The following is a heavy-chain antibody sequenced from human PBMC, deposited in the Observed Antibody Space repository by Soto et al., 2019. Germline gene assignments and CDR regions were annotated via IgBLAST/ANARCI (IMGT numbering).Heavy chain of an antibody. V-gene: IGHV1-46*01. J-gene: IGHJ4*02. CDR2: INPSDGTT. CDR1: GYTFTSYF. CDR3: ETSLQLRKGWAFDH. D-gene: IGHD1-7*01. Sequence: ASVKVSCKASGYTFTSYFMQWVRQAPGQGLEWVGIINPSDGTTSYAQKFQGRVTMTRDTSTSTVYMDLRSLRFEDTAVYYCETSLQLRKGWAFDHWGQGTLVTVSS.